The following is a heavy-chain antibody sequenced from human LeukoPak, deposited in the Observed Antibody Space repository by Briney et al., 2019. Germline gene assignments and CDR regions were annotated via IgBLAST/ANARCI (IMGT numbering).Heavy chain of an antibody. CDR1: AYSISSAYY. CDR2: IYHSGST. D-gene: IGHD5-18*01. J-gene: IGHJ6*03. CDR3: ASVDVGYSYYGSVGYYYYMDV. Sequence: PSETLSLTCTVSAYSISSAYYWGWIRQPPGKGLDWIGYIYHSGSTYYNPSLKSRVTLSLDMSKNQFSLKLTSVTAADTAVYYCASVDVGYSYYGSVGYYYYMDVWGKGTTVTVSS. V-gene: IGHV4-38-2*02.